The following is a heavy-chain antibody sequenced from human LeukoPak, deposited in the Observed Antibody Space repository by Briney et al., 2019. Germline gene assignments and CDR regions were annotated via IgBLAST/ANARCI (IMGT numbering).Heavy chain of an antibody. V-gene: IGHV3-33*01. CDR3: AISRYYGSGSYYGYDY. Sequence: GRSLRLSCAASGFTFSSYGMHWVRQAPGKGLEWVAVIWYDGSNKYYADSVKGRFTISRDNSKNTLYLQMNSLRAEDTAVYYCAISRYYGSGSYYGYDYWGQGTLVTVSS. J-gene: IGHJ4*02. CDR2: IWYDGSNK. CDR1: GFTFSSYG. D-gene: IGHD3-10*01.